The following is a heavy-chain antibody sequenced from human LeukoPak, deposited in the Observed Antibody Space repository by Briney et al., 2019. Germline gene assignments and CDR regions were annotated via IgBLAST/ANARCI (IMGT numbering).Heavy chain of an antibody. J-gene: IGHJ4*02. CDR2: INPIFGTA. Sequence: SVKVSCKASGGTFSSYAISWVRQAPGQGLEWMGGINPIFGTANYAQKFQGRVTITADESTSTAYMELSSLRSEDTAVYYCARANPTPEPSPLLWFGESFDYRGQGTLVTVSS. D-gene: IGHD3-10*01. CDR3: ARANPTPEPSPLLWFGESFDY. V-gene: IGHV1-69*01. CDR1: GGTFSSYA.